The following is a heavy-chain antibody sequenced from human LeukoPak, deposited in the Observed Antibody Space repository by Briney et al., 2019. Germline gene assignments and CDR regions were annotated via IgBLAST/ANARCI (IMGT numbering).Heavy chain of an antibody. D-gene: IGHD2-2*01. CDR2: IYTSGST. CDR1: GGSISSYC. V-gene: IGHV4-4*07. CDR3: ARHGNIIVLPATSKAFDI. Sequence: SETLSLTCTVSGGSISSYCWSWIRQPAGKGLEWIGRIYTSGSTNYNPSLKSRVTTSVDTSKSQFSLRLSSVTAADTAVYYCARHGNIIVLPATSKAFDIWGQGTMVTVSS. J-gene: IGHJ3*02.